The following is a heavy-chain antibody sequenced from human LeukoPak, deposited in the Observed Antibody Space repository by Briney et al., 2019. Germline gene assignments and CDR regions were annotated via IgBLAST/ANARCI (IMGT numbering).Heavy chain of an antibody. CDR1: GGSIRSQY. D-gene: IGHD3-10*01. CDR3: ARIYYGSPDYFFYYMDV. CDR2: IYSSGTT. Sequence: SETLSLTCTVSGGSIRSQYWSWIRQPPGQGLEWIGFIYSSGTTNYNPSLKSRVTISEDTSTNQFSLKVSSVTAADTAVYYCARIYYGSPDYFFYYMDVWGKGTTATVSS. J-gene: IGHJ6*03. V-gene: IGHV4-59*11.